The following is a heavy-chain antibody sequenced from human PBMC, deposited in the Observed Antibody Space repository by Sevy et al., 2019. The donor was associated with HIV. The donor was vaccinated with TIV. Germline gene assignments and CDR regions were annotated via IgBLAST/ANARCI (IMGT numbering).Heavy chain of an antibody. CDR1: GFTFSSYE. Sequence: GGSLRLSCAASGFTFSSYEMNWDRQAPGKGLEWVSYISSSGSTIYYADSVKGRFTISRDNAKNSLYLQMNSLRAEDTAVYYCARFGVASTPDAFDIWGQGTMVTVSS. CDR2: ISSSGSTI. D-gene: IGHD3-3*01. CDR3: ARFGVASTPDAFDI. J-gene: IGHJ3*02. V-gene: IGHV3-48*03.